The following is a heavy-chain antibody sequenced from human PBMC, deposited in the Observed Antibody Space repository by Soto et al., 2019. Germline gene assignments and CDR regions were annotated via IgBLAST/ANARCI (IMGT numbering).Heavy chain of an antibody. CDR1: GGSITSSNW. CDR3: ARARSFDYVWGSYQIDP. Sequence: QVHLQESGPGLVKPSGTLSLTCTVSGGSITSSNWWTWVRQSPGKGLEWIGEIFHTGRTDYNPSLKSRVTMSLDKSMSQFSLRQTSVTAADTAVYYCARARSFDYVWGSYQIDPWGQGTLVTVSS. D-gene: IGHD3-16*01. CDR2: IFHTGRT. J-gene: IGHJ5*02. V-gene: IGHV4-4*02.